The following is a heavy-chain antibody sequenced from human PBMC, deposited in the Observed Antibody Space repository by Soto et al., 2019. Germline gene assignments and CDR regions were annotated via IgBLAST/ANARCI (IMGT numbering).Heavy chain of an antibody. V-gene: IGHV4-59*08. J-gene: IGHJ6*02. CDR1: GGSISSYY. Sequence: SETLSLTCTVSGGSISSYYWSWIRQPPGKGLEWIGYIYYSGSTNYNPSLKSRVTISVDTSKNQSSLKLSSVTAADTAVYYCARGSRITMVRGVIYYYYGMDVWGQGTTVTVSS. D-gene: IGHD3-10*01. CDR3: ARGSRITMVRGVIYYYYGMDV. CDR2: IYYSGST.